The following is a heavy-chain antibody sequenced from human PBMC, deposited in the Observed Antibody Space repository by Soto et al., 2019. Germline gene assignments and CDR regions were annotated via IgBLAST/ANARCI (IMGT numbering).Heavy chain of an antibody. V-gene: IGHV3-53*01. D-gene: IGHD4-4*01. CDR2: IYGGGGT. Sequence: PRHSCADSGFSVRGIYMYWVRQAPGKGLEWVSVIYGGGGTDYAASVKGRFTISSDNSKNILYLQMNSLRAEDTAVYYCARVTTTLVDHFDYWGQGTPVTVSS. J-gene: IGHJ4*02. CDR3: ARVTTTLVDHFDY. CDR1: GFSVRGIY.